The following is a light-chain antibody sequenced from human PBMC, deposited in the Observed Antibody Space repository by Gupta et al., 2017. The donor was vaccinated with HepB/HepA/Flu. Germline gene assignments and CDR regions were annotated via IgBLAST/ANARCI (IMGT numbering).Light chain of an antibody. CDR2: DND. Sequence: SYVLTQPPSVSVAPGKTATMTCGGNDIGMKSAHWYQQKAGQAPVLVVYDNDDRPSGIPGRFSGSNSGNTATLTISRVEAGDEADYYCQVWDRSSDRVVFGGGTKLTVL. CDR3: QVWDRSSDRVV. J-gene: IGLJ2*01. V-gene: IGLV3-21*03. CDR1: DIGMKS.